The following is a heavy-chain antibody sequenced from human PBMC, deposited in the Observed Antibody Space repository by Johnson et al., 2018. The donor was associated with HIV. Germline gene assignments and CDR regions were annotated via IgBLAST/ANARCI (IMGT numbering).Heavy chain of an antibody. CDR1: GFIFSNYP. CDR2: ISKDGANQ. CDR3: ARAAYSGSHHDAFDI. V-gene: IGHV3-30*04. J-gene: IGHJ3*02. D-gene: IGHD1-26*01. Sequence: QVQLVESGGGLVQPGGSLRLSCAASGFIFSNYPMHWVRQAPGKGLEWVAVISKDGANQYHADSVKGRFTISRDNSKNTLYLQMNSLRAEDTALYYCARAAYSGSHHDAFDIWGQGTMVTVSS.